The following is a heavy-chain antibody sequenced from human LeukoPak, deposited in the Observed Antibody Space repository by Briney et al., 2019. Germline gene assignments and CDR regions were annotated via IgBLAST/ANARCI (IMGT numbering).Heavy chain of an antibody. Sequence: GGSLRLSCAASGFTFSSYSMNWVRQAPGKGLEWVSYISSSSSTLYYADSVKGRFTISRDNAKNSLYLQMNSLRDEDTAVYYCARASRRYYDYVWGSYRTPLYFDYWGQGTLVTVSS. CDR2: ISSSSSTL. CDR1: GFTFSSYS. V-gene: IGHV3-48*02. D-gene: IGHD3-16*02. CDR3: ARASRRYYDYVWGSYRTPLYFDY. J-gene: IGHJ4*02.